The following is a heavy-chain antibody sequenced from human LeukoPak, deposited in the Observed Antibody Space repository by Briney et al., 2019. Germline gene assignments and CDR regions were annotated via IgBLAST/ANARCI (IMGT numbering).Heavy chain of an antibody. CDR1: GGTFSSYA. CDR2: IIPIFGTA. CDR3: ARTITMLDDGDY. V-gene: IGHV1-69*05. Sequence: SVKVSCKASGGTFSSYAISWVRQAPGQGLEWMGRIIPIFGTANYAQRFQGRVTITTDESTSTAYMELSSLRSEDTAVYYCARTITMLDDGDYWGQGTLVTVSS. D-gene: IGHD3-10*01. J-gene: IGHJ4*02.